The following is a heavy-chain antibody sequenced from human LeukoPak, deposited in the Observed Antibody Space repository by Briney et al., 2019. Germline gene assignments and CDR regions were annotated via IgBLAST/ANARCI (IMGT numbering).Heavy chain of an antibody. CDR1: GFTFSSYS. J-gene: IGHJ4*02. CDR3: AGIFAY. Sequence: PGGSLRLSCAASGFTFSSYSMNWVRQAPGKGLDWVSSISSGSSYIYYADSVKGRFTISRDNTKNSLYLQMNSLRAEDTAVYYCAGIFAYWGQGTLVTVSS. V-gene: IGHV3-21*01. CDR2: ISSGSSYI. D-gene: IGHD3-3*01.